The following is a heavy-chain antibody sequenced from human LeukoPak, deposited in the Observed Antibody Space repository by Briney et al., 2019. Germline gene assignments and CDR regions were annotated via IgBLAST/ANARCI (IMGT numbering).Heavy chain of an antibody. Sequence: GGSLRLSCVASGFTFSSYAMSWVRQSPGKGLEWVSGISGGSGNTEYADSVKGRFTLSRDNSKRTLYMQMNSLRAEDTAVYYCAKFYDILTGYFDYSGQGTPVTVSS. J-gene: IGHJ4*02. D-gene: IGHD3-9*01. CDR1: GFTFSSYA. V-gene: IGHV3-23*01. CDR3: AKFYDILTGYFDY. CDR2: ISGGSGNT.